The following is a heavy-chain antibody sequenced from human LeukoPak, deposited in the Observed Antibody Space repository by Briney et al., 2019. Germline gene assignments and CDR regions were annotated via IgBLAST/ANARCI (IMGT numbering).Heavy chain of an antibody. J-gene: IGHJ5*02. CDR1: GCSISSYY. Sequence: KPSETLSLTCTVSGCSISSYYWSWIRQPPGKGLEWIGYIYYSGSTNYNPSLKSRVTISVDTSKKQFSLKLSSVTAADTAVYYCARWGCSSTSCWFDPWGQGTLVTVSS. CDR3: ARWGCSSTSCWFDP. V-gene: IGHV4-59*01. CDR2: IYYSGST. D-gene: IGHD2-2*01.